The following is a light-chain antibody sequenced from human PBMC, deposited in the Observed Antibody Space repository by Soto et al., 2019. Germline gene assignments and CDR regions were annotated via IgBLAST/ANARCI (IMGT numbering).Light chain of an antibody. Sequence: QSVLTQPPSASGSPGQSVTISCTGTSSDVGGYKYVSWYQQQHPGKAPKLIIYEVTKRPSGVPDRFAGSKSGNTASLTVAGLQAEDEDDYYSISYTGSTHVFGTGTKLTVL. J-gene: IGLJ1*01. V-gene: IGLV2-8*01. CDR3: ISYTGSTHV. CDR1: SSDVGGYKY. CDR2: EVT.